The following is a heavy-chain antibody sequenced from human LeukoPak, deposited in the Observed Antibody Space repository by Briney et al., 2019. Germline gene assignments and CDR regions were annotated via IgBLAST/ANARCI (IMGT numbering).Heavy chain of an antibody. D-gene: IGHD3-10*01. V-gene: IGHV4-61*02. Sequence: PSETLSLTCTVSGESISSGSHYWSWIRQPAGKGLEWIGRIDTSGITKYNPSLESRVTISVDTSKNQFSLKLSSVTAADTAVYYCARSTMVRGVFVPFDPWGQGTLVTVSS. CDR2: IDTSGIT. J-gene: IGHJ5*02. CDR3: ARSTMVRGVFVPFDP. CDR1: GESISSGSHY.